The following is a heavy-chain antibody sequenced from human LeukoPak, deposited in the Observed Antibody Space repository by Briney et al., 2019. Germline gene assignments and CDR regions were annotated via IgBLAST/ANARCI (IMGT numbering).Heavy chain of an antibody. CDR1: GYSISSGYY. V-gene: IGHV4-38-2*02. J-gene: IGHJ4*02. CDR3: AGRYSYGSEALDY. Sequence: SETLSLTCTVSGYSISSGYYWGWIRQPPGKGLEWIGSVSHSGITYYNPSLKSRVTISLDRSKNQFSLKLSSVTAADTAVYYCAGRYSYGSEALDYWGQGTLVTVSS. D-gene: IGHD5-18*01. CDR2: VSHSGIT.